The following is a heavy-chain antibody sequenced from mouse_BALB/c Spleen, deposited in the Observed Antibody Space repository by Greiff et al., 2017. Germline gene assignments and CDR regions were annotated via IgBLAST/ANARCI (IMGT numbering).Heavy chain of an antibody. CDR3: ARGGGVRTDYYAMDY. V-gene: IGHV14-3*02. CDR2: IDPANGNT. Sequence: EVQLQQSGAELVKPGASVKLSCTASGFNIKDPYMPWVKQRPEQGLVWIGRIDPANGNTKYDPKFQGKATIPADTSSSTAYMQLSSLTSEYSAVYYCARGGGVRTDYYAMDYWGQGTSVTVSS. CDR1: GFNIKDPY. D-gene: IGHD1-1*02. J-gene: IGHJ4*01.